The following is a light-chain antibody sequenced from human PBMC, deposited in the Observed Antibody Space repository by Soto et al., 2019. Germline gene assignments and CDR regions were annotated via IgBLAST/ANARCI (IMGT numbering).Light chain of an antibody. CDR3: LHHYTFPLA. Sequence: DLPMTQSPSALSASVGDRVTITCRASPGITNYLVWFQQKPGRVPKRLISGASRLQPGVPSRFSGSGVGKEFTLTISSLQPEDFATYYFLHHYTFPLAFGGGTNVDI. J-gene: IGKJ4*01. CDR2: GAS. V-gene: IGKV1-17*03. CDR1: PGITNY.